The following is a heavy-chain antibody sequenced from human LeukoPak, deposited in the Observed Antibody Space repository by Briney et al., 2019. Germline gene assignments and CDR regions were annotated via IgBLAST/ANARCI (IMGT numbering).Heavy chain of an antibody. CDR3: ARNEDYYDSSGYYFL. CDR2: IIPILGIA. CDR1: GYTFTSYG. Sequence: ASVKVSCKASGYTFTSYGISWVRQAPGQGLEWMGRIIPILGIANYAQKFQGRVTITADKSTSTAYMELSSLRSEDTAVYYCARNEDYYDSSGYYFLWGQGTLVAVSS. D-gene: IGHD3-22*01. J-gene: IGHJ4*02. V-gene: IGHV1-69*04.